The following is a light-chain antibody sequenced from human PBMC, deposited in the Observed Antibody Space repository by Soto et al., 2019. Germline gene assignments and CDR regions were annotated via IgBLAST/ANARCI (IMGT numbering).Light chain of an antibody. V-gene: IGKV3-15*01. CDR2: GAS. Sequence: ETVMTQSPATLSVSPGERATLSCRASQSVSSNLAWYQQKPGQAPRLLISGASTRATGLPARFSGSGSGTEFTLTISSLQSEDFAVYYCQQYDNWPRTFGQGTKVEIK. CDR1: QSVSSN. CDR3: QQYDNWPRT. J-gene: IGKJ1*01.